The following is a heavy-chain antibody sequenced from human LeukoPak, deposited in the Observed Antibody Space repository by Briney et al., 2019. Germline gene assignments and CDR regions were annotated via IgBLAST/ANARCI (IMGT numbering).Heavy chain of an antibody. Sequence: PSETLSLTCTVSGGSISSSSYYWGWIRQPPGKGLEWIGSIYYSGSTYYNPSLKSRVTILVDTSKNQFSLKLSSVTAADTAVYYCARDSNYGSGSYYYWGQGTLVTVSS. V-gene: IGHV4-39*07. J-gene: IGHJ4*02. CDR3: ARDSNYGSGSYYY. CDR1: GGSISSSSYY. CDR2: IYYSGST. D-gene: IGHD3-10*01.